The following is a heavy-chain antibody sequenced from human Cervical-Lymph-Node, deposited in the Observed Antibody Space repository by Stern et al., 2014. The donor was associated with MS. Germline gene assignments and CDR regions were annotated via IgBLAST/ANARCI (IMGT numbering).Heavy chain of an antibody. CDR2: ICTNIGNT. CDR1: GYTFTEYA. V-gene: IGHV1-18*01. D-gene: IGHD6-13*01. J-gene: IGHJ3*02. Sequence: QVQLVQSGAEVKKPGASVKVSCKASGYTFTEYAIRWVRQAPGQGLEWMGWICTNIGNTNYAHKVKGRVTLATDTSKSTVYMELRSLRSDDTAMYCCRAGSDAFDIWGQGTMVTVSS. CDR3: RAGSDAFDI.